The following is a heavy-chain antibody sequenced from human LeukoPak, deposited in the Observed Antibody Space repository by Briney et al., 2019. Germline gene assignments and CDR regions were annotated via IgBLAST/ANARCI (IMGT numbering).Heavy chain of an antibody. D-gene: IGHD6-13*01. V-gene: IGHV1-69*06. J-gene: IGHJ6*03. CDR1: GGTFSSYA. Sequence: GASVKVSCKASGGTFSSYAISWVRQAPGQGLEWMGGIIPIFGTANYAQKFQGRVTITADKSTSTAYMELSSLRSEDTAVYYCARVGRAGQQIYYYYYYYMDVWGKGTTVTVSS. CDR3: ARVGRAGQQIYYYYYYYMDV. CDR2: IIPIFGTA.